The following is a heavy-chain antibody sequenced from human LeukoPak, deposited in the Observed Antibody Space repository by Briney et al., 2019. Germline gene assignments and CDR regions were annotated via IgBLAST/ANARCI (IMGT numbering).Heavy chain of an antibody. CDR1: GFTFSSYA. CDR2: ISGSGGST. V-gene: IGHV3-23*01. CDR3: AKDRLGGQWLLCRYFDY. Sequence: GGSLRLSCAASGFTFSSYAMSWVRQAPGKGLEWVSAISGSGGSTYYADSVKGRFTISRDNSKNTLYLQMNSLRAEDTAVYYCAKDRLGGQWLLCRYFDYWGQGTLVTVSS. J-gene: IGHJ4*02. D-gene: IGHD5-12*01.